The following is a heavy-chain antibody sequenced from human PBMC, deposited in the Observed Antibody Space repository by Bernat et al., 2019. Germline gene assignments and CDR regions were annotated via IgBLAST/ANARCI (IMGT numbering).Heavy chain of an antibody. J-gene: IGHJ4*02. Sequence: VQLVESGGGLVKPGGSLRLSCAASGFTFRDYYMNWIRQAPGKGLEWVSGISGGGSSTYDADSVKGRFTISRDNSKNTLYLQMNSLRAEDTAVYYCAKDTYSSSWSYFDYWGQGTLVTVSS. CDR2: ISGGGSST. CDR1: GFTFRDYY. D-gene: IGHD6-13*01. V-gene: IGHV3-23*04. CDR3: AKDTYSSSWSYFDY.